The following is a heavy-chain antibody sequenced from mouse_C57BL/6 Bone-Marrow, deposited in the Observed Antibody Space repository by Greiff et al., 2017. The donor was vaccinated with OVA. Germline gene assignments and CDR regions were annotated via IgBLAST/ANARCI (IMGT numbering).Heavy chain of an antibody. Sequence: QVQLQQSGAELVRPGASVTLSCKASGYTFTDYEMHWVKQTPVHGLEWIGAIDPETGGTAYNQRFKGKAILTADKSSSTAYMELRSLTSEDSAVYYCTDSPPFAYWGQGTLVTVSA. CDR1: GYTFTDYE. CDR3: TDSPPFAY. CDR2: IDPETGGT. D-gene: IGHD2-12*01. V-gene: IGHV1-15*01. J-gene: IGHJ3*01.